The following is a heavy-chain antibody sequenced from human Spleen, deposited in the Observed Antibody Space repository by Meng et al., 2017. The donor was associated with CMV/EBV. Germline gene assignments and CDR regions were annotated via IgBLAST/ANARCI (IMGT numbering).Heavy chain of an antibody. CDR3: ARGGGGLRRFDY. V-gene: IGHV4-34*01. D-gene: IGHD5-12*01. CDR1: GGSFSGYY. CDR2: INHSGST. J-gene: IGHJ4*02. Sequence: TCAVYGGSFSGYYWSWIRQPPGKGLEWIGEINHSGSTNYNPSLKSRVTISVDTSKNQFSLKLSSVTAADTAVYYCARGGGGLRRFDYWGQGTLVTVSS.